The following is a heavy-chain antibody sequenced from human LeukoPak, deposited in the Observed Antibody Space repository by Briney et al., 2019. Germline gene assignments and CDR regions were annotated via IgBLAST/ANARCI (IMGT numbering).Heavy chain of an antibody. J-gene: IGHJ6*02. Sequence: PSETLSLTCAVSGGSISSSNWWSRVRQPPGKGLEWIGEIYHSGSTNYNPSLKSRVTISVDKSKNQFSLKLSSVTAADTAVYYCARDHCSSTSCYYGMDVWGQGTTVTVSS. D-gene: IGHD2-2*01. V-gene: IGHV4-4*02. CDR2: IYHSGST. CDR3: ARDHCSSTSCYYGMDV. CDR1: GGSISSSNW.